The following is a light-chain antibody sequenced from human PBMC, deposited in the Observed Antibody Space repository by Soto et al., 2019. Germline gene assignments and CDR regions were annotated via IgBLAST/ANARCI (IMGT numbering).Light chain of an antibody. J-gene: IGLJ3*02. V-gene: IGLV1-40*01. CDR2: GNI. CDR1: SSNIGSHYD. Sequence: QSVLTQPTAVSGAPGQRVTISCSGSSSNIGSHYDVHWYQQIPGTAPKLLIYGNINRPSGVPDRFSGSRSDTSASLAITGLQAEDEADYYCQSYDSGLSGVVFGGGTKVTVL. CDR3: QSYDSGLSGVV.